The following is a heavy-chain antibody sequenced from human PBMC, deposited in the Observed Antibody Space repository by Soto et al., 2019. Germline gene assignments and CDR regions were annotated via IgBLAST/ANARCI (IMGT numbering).Heavy chain of an antibody. CDR3: ARSDHYYYDSSGYWDY. CDR1: GGSFSGYY. D-gene: IGHD3-22*01. Sequence: SETLSLTCAVYGGSFSGYYWSWIRQPPGKGLEWIGEINYSGSTNYNPSLKSRVTISVDTSKNQFSLKLSSVTAADTAVYYCARSDHYYYDSSGYWDYWGQGTLVTVSS. CDR2: INYSGST. V-gene: IGHV4-34*01. J-gene: IGHJ4*02.